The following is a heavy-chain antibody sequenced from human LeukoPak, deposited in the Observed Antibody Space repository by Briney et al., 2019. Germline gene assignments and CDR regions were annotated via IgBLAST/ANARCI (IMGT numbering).Heavy chain of an antibody. V-gene: IGHV1-69*13. Sequence: ASVKVSCKASGDTLSSRGFSWGRQAPGQGLEWMGGIIPMFGTVTYAQNFQGRVTITADESTGTAYMDLSSLRSEDTAVYYCARVVSIGQPPHFYYMDVWGKGTTVTVSS. J-gene: IGHJ6*03. CDR1: GDTLSSRG. D-gene: IGHD6-6*01. CDR3: ARVVSIGQPPHFYYMDV. CDR2: IIPMFGTV.